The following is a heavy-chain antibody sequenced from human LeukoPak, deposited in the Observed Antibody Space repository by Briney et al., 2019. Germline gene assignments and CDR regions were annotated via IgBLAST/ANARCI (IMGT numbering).Heavy chain of an antibody. V-gene: IGHV1-8*01. Sequence: GASVKVSCKASGYTFTRYDINWVRQAPGQGLEWMGWINPNSGDTGYAKKFQGKVTMTRNTSISTAYMEVSSLRSEDTAVYYCARGYSYVYNYWGQGTLATVSS. CDR1: GYTFTRYD. CDR2: INPNSGDT. D-gene: IGHD5-18*01. CDR3: ARGYSYVYNY. J-gene: IGHJ4*02.